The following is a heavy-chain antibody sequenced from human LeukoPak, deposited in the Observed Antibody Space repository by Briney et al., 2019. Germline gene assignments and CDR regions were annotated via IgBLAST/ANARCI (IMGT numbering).Heavy chain of an antibody. Sequence: PGGSLRLSCAASGFTFSNYAMSWVRQAPGKGLEWVFAISGSGDNTYYADSVKGRFTISRDSSKNTLYLQMNSLRAEDTAIYYCARGAYKFHYWGQGTLVTVSS. J-gene: IGHJ4*02. CDR1: GFTFSNYA. V-gene: IGHV3-23*01. CDR3: ARGAYKFHY. CDR2: ISGSGDNT. D-gene: IGHD1-1*01.